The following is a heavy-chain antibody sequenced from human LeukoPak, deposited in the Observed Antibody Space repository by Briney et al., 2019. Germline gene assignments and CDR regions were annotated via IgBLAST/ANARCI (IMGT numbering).Heavy chain of an antibody. CDR3: AREKAYDSRQGVRGDALDI. CDR1: GDSISSGY. CDR2: ISYSGST. J-gene: IGHJ3*02. Sequence: PSETLSLTCTVSGDSISSGYWSWIRQPPGKGLEWIGYISYSGSTNYNPSLESRVTISVDTSKNQFSLKLSSVTAADTALYYCAREKAYDSRQGVRGDALDIWGQGTMVTVSS. V-gene: IGHV4-59*01. D-gene: IGHD3-22*01.